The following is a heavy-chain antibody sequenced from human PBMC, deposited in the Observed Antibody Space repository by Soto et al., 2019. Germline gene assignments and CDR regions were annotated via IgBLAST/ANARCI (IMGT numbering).Heavy chain of an antibody. D-gene: IGHD3-16*01. CDR3: ARAYYDTKGYSLAP. V-gene: IGHV5-51*01. CDR2: IHPANSET. CDR1: GYTFSSIW. Sequence: PGESLKISCKGSGYTFSSIWIGWVRQTPGKGLEWMGIIHPANSETKYSPSFQGQVTISVDKSISTAYLHWSSLKASDTAVYYCARAYYDTKGYSLAPWGQGTLVTVSS. J-gene: IGHJ5*02.